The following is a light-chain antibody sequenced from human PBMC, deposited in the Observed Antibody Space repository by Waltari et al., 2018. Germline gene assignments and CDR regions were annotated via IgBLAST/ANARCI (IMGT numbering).Light chain of an antibody. CDR3: QSYDTRLDASYV. Sequence: QSALTQPASVSGSPGQSITISCTGTSSDVGTYNSVSWYQQHPGKGPKLIIYEVNKRLSGCSNRVSGSKSGNTASLTISGLQAEDEADYYCQSYDTRLDASYVFGPGTRVSVL. CDR2: EVN. V-gene: IGLV2-23*02. J-gene: IGLJ1*01. CDR1: SSDVGTYNS.